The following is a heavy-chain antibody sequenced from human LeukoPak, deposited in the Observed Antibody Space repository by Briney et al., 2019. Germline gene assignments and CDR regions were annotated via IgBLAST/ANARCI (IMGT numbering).Heavy chain of an antibody. CDR1: GFTFSRYA. Sequence: GGSLRLSCAGYGFTFSRYAMHWVRQAPGKGLEWVVVIASDGNDKHHADSVRGRFTISRDNSKNTLYLQMNSLRTEDTAVYYCARDRERIAVYYFDYWGQGSLVTVSS. J-gene: IGHJ4*02. CDR2: IASDGNDK. D-gene: IGHD6-19*01. V-gene: IGHV3-30-3*01. CDR3: ARDRERIAVYYFDY.